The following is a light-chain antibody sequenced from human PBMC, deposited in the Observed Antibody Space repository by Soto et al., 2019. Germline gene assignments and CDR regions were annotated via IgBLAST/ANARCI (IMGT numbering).Light chain of an antibody. CDR2: AAS. CDR3: QQGSSNRWT. J-gene: IGKJ1*01. Sequence: DIQMTQSPSSLSASVGDRVTITCRAGHNIDNFLNWYQQKPGKAPRLLIYAASSLYSGVSSRFSGSGSGTDFTLTISSLQPDDFATYYCQQGSSNRWTFGQGTKVAIK. V-gene: IGKV1-39*01. CDR1: HNIDNF.